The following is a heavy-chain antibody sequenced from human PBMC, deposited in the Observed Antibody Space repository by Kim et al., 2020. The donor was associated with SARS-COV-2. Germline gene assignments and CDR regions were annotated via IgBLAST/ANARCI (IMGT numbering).Heavy chain of an antibody. Sequence: SQTLSLTCTVSGGSISSSSYYWGWIRQPPGKGLEWIGSIYYSGSTYYNPSLKSRVTISVDTSKNQFSLKLSSVTAADTAVYYCARHMITGKTLVDYWGQGTLVTVSS. CDR1: GGSISSSSYY. CDR3: ARHMITGKTLVDY. CDR2: IYYSGST. J-gene: IGHJ4*02. D-gene: IGHD1-20*01. V-gene: IGHV4-39*01.